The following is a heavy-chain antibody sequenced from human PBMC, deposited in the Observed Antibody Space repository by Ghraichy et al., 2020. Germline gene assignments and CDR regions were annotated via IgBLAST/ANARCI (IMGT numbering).Heavy chain of an antibody. CDR1: GYTFTSYG. J-gene: IGHJ5*02. V-gene: IGHV1-18*01. CDR3: ARGGDLGVTIFGAWWFDP. D-gene: IGHD3-3*01. CDR2: ISAYNGNT. Sequence: ASVKVSCKASGYTFTSYGISWVRQAPGQGLEWMGWISAYNGNTNYAQKLQGRVTMTTETSTSTAYMELRSLRSDDTAVYYCARGGDLGVTIFGAWWFDPWCQGTLVTVSS.